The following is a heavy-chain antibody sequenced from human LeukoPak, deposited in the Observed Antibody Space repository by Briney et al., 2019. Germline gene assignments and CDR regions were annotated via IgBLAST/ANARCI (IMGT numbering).Heavy chain of an antibody. V-gene: IGHV4-39*02. CDR2: IYYSGST. CDR3: AGDVLRFLEWLSV. CDR1: GGSISSSSYY. Sequence: PSETLSLTCTVSGGSISSSSYYWGWIRQPPGTGLEWIGSIYYSGSTYYNPSPKSRVTISVDTSKNQFSLKLSSVTAADTAVYYCAGDVLRFLEWLSVWGQGTLVTVSS. J-gene: IGHJ4*02. D-gene: IGHD3-3*01.